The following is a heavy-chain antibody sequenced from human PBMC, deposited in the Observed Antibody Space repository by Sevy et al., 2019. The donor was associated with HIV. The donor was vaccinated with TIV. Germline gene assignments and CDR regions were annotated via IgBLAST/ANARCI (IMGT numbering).Heavy chain of an antibody. CDR3: ARGGGYCGGDCYSIDY. V-gene: IGHV3-33*08. CDR1: GFTFSSYV. D-gene: IGHD2-21*02. Sequence: RGCLRLSCAASGFTFSSYVMHCVRQAPGKGLEWVALIWYDGTIKYYADSVKGRFTISRDNSKDTLFLQMNSLTPEDTAVSYCARGGGYCGGDCYSIDYWGQGALVSVSS. CDR2: IWYDGTIK. J-gene: IGHJ4*02.